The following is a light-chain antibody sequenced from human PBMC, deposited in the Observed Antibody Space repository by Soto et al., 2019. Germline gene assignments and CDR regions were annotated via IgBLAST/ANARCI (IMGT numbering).Light chain of an antibody. Sequence: QLVLTQPPSASGSPGQSVTISCTGTSSDLGGYNFVSWYQQHPGKAPKLMIYEVNKRPSGVPDRFSGSKSGNTASLTVSGLQAEDEADYYCSSYAGSNNVVFGGGTKLTVL. CDR3: SSYAGSNNVV. J-gene: IGLJ2*01. V-gene: IGLV2-8*01. CDR1: SSDLGGYNF. CDR2: EVN.